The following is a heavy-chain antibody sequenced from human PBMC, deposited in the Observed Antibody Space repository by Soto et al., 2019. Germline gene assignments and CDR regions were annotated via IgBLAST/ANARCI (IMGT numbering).Heavy chain of an antibody. D-gene: IGHD3-10*01. CDR3: ARNNYGSGSYYELHFDY. CDR2: IYHSGST. CDR1: GGSISSSNW. Sequence: QVQLQESGPGLVKPSGTLSLTCAVSGGSISSSNWWSWVHQPPGKGLEWIGEIYHSGSTNYNPSLKSRVTISVDKSKNQFSLKLSSVTAADTAVYYCARNNYGSGSYYELHFDYWGQGTLVTVSS. J-gene: IGHJ4*02. V-gene: IGHV4-4*02.